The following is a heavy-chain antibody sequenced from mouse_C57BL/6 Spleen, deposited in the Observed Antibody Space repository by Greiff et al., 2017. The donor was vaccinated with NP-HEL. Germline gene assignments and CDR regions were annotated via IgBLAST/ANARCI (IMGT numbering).Heavy chain of an antibody. Sequence: VQLQESGAELARPGASVKLSCKASGYTFTSYGISWVKQRTGQGLEWIGEIYPRSGNTYYNEKFKGKATLTADKSSSTAYMELRSLTSEDSAVYFCARGDGNPGNYFDYWGQGTTLTVSS. V-gene: IGHV1-81*01. D-gene: IGHD2-1*01. CDR3: ARGDGNPGNYFDY. J-gene: IGHJ2*01. CDR1: GYTFTSYG. CDR2: IYPRSGNT.